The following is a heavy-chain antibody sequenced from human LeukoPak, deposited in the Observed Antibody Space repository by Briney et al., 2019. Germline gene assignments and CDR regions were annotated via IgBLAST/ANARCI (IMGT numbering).Heavy chain of an antibody. V-gene: IGHV3-9*01. Sequence: PGRSLRLSCAASGFTFDDYAMHWVRHAPGKGLEWVSGISWNSGSIGYADSVKGRFTISRDNAKNSLYLQMNSLRAEDTALYYCAKDRGYSYGLGGWGQGTLVTVSS. CDR1: GFTFDDYA. CDR2: ISWNSGSI. J-gene: IGHJ4*02. D-gene: IGHD5-18*01. CDR3: AKDRGYSYGLGG.